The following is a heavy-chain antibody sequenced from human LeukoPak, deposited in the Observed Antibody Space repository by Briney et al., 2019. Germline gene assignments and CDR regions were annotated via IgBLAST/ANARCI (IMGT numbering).Heavy chain of an antibody. D-gene: IGHD3-10*01. V-gene: IGHV4-4*07. CDR1: GGSISDYY. Sequence: SENQSLTCTVSGGSISDYYWSWIRQPAGKGLEWIGRIYTTGSTDYNPSLKSRVTISVDTSKNQFSLKLSSVTAADTAVYYCARDHGSGSYRDVWGQGTTVTVSS. CDR2: IYTTGST. J-gene: IGHJ6*02. CDR3: ARDHGSGSYRDV.